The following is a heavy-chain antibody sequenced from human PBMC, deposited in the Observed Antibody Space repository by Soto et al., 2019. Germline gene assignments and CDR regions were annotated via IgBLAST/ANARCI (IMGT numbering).Heavy chain of an antibody. CDR1: GGSISSSGFS. Sequence: SETLSLTCAVSGGSISSSGFSWNWIRQSPGKGLEWIGYIYHSGSTNYSPSLESRVTISLDGSKNQFSLNLNSVTAADTAVYYCARGIVFSLWSGYFGYWGQGSLVTVSS. D-gene: IGHD3-3*01. V-gene: IGHV4-30-2*06. CDR3: ARGIVFSLWSGYFGY. CDR2: IYHSGST. J-gene: IGHJ4*02.